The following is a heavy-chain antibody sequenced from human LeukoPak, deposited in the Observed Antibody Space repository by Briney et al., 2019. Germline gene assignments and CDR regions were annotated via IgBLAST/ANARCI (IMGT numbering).Heavy chain of an antibody. CDR2: MSYSGSA. D-gene: IGHD5-12*01. V-gene: IGHV4-59*08. CDR3: ARHDWVRHPFDT. CDR1: GGSIGSYF. Sequence: SETLSLTCTVSGGSIGSYFWSWLRQPPGKGLEWIGYMSYSGSASYSPSLNNRVTISVDTSKKQVTLNLISVTAADTATYYCARHDWVRHPFDTWGQGALVTVSS. J-gene: IGHJ4*02.